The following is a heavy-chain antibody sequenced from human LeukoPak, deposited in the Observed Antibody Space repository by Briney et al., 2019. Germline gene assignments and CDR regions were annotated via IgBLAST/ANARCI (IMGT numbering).Heavy chain of an antibody. Sequence: GGSLRLSCSVSGFTFSNYAMHWARQAPGKGLEYVSGISSEGGSRIYADSVKGRLIISRDNSKNTLYLQMSSLRAEDTAVYYCVRRSYNFGYDSWGQGTLVTVSS. CDR1: GFTFSNYA. J-gene: IGHJ5*01. V-gene: IGHV3-64D*09. CDR3: VRRSYNFGYDS. CDR2: ISSEGGSR. D-gene: IGHD5-18*01.